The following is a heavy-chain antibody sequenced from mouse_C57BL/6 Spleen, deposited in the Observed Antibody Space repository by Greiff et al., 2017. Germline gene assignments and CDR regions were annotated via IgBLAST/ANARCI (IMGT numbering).Heavy chain of an antibody. Sequence: QVQLQQPGAELVMPGASVKLSCKASCYTFTSYWMHWVKQRPGQGLEWIGEIDPSDSYTNYNQKFKGKSTLTVDKSSSTAYMQLSSLTSEDSAVYYCARLGLRRQYYYAMDYWGQGTSVTVSS. CDR2: IDPSDSYT. CDR1: CYTFTSYW. CDR3: ARLGLRRQYYYAMDY. J-gene: IGHJ4*01. D-gene: IGHD2-2*01. V-gene: IGHV1-69*01.